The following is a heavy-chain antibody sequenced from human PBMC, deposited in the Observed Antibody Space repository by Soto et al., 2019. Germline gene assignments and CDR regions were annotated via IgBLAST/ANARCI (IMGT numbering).Heavy chain of an antibody. J-gene: IGHJ6*02. D-gene: IGHD3-10*01. CDR2: IYYSGST. V-gene: IGHV4-59*01. Sequence: ETLSLTGTVSGGSISSYYWSWIRQPPGKGLEWIGYIYYSGSTNYNPSLRSRVTISVDTSKNQFSLKLSSVTAADTAVYYCARDFGTPSYYGMDVWGQGTTVTVSS. CDR1: GGSISSYY. CDR3: ARDFGTPSYYGMDV.